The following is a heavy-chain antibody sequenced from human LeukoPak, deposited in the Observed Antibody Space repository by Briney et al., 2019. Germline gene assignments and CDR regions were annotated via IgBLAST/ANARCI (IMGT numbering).Heavy chain of an antibody. V-gene: IGHV3-23*01. D-gene: IGHD3-10*01. J-gene: IGHJ4*02. CDR3: AASAGPINF. Sequence: PGGSLRLSCAASGFTFRNYALSWVRQAPGKGLEWVSAISGSGGSTYYADSVKGRFTISRDNSKNTLYLQMNSLRAEDTAVYYCAASAGPINFWGQGTLVTVSS. CDR1: GFTFRNYA. CDR2: ISGSGGST.